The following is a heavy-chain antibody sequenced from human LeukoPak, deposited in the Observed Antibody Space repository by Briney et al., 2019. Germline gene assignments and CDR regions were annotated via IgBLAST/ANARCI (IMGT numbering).Heavy chain of an antibody. CDR2: IYYSGST. CDR1: GGSISSYY. CDR3: ARGSGWYYY. V-gene: IGHV4-59*01. D-gene: IGHD6-19*01. Sequence: SETLSLTCTVSGGSISSYYWSWIGQPPGKGLEWIGYIYYSGSTNYNPSLKSRVTISVDTSKNQFSLKLSSMTAADTAVYYCARGSGWYYYWGQGTLVTVSS. J-gene: IGHJ4*02.